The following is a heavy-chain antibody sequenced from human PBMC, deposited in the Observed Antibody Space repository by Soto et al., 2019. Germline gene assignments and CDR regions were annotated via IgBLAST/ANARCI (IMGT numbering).Heavy chain of an antibody. CDR2: IIPIFGTA. J-gene: IGHJ3*02. CDR1: GGTFSSYA. Sequence: QVQLVQSGAEVKKPGSSVKVSCKASGGTFSSYAISWVRQAPGPGLEWMGGIIPIFGTANYAQKFQGRVTITADKATSTAYMELSSLRSEDTALYSFARDAHRNAFDIWRQGTMVTVSS. V-gene: IGHV1-69*06. CDR3: ARDAHRNAFDI.